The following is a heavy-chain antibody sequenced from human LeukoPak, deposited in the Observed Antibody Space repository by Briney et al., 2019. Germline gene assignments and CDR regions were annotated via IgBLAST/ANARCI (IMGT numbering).Heavy chain of an antibody. CDR3: AKSHSVGYRGYFDY. D-gene: IGHD5-12*01. CDR1: RFSFSTYA. Sequence: GGSLRLSCAASRFSFSTYAMSWVRQAPGKGLGWVSTISDSGESTYYADSVKGRFTISRDNSKNTVYLQMNSLRVEDTAVYYCAKSHSVGYRGYFDYWGQGTLVTVSS. CDR2: ISDSGEST. J-gene: IGHJ4*02. V-gene: IGHV3-23*01.